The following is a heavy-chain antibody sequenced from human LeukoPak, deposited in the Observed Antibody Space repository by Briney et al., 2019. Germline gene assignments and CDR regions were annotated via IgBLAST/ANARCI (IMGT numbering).Heavy chain of an antibody. J-gene: IGHJ4*02. CDR1: GFSFSTDW. CDR2: IKGDGREN. D-gene: IGHD6-19*01. V-gene: IGHV3-7*03. CDR3: AREAGSGWFDY. Sequence: GGSLRLSCAASGFSFSTDWMTWVRQAPGKGLEWVAKIKGDGRENYYVDSVKGRFTISRNKAKNSLYLQMNSLRAEDTAVYYCAREAGSGWFDYWGQGTLVIVSS.